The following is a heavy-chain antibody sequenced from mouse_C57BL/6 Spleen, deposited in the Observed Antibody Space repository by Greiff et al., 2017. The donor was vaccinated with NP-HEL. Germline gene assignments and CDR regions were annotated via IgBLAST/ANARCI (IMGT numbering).Heavy chain of an antibody. Sequence: EVQLQESGPGLVKPSQSLSLTCSVTGYSITSGYYWNWIRQFPGNKLEWMGYISYDGSNNYNPSLKNRISITRDTSKNQFFLKLNSVTTEDTATYYCARGYYGSNYAMDYWGQGTSVTVSS. CDR3: ARGYYGSNYAMDY. J-gene: IGHJ4*01. V-gene: IGHV3-6*01. D-gene: IGHD1-1*01. CDR1: GYSITSGYY. CDR2: ISYDGSN.